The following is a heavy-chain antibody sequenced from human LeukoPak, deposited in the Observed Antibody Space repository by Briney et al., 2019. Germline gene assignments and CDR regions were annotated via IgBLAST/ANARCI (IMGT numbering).Heavy chain of an antibody. V-gene: IGHV3-49*04. CDR1: GFTFGDYA. CDR3: TRVMRVWIVVVPADDYYYYYMDV. Sequence: PGGSLRLSCAATGFTFGDYAMTWVRQAPGKGLEWVGFIRSKAYGGTTEYAASVKGRFTISRDDSKSIAYLQMNSLKTEDTAVYYCTRVMRVWIVVVPADDYYYYYMDVWGKGTTVTISS. CDR2: IRSKAYGGTT. D-gene: IGHD2-2*01. J-gene: IGHJ6*03.